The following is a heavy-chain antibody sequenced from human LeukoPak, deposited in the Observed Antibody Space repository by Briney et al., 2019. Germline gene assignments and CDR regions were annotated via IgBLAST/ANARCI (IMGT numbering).Heavy chain of an antibody. J-gene: IGHJ5*02. CDR1: GFTFSTYA. D-gene: IGHD2-2*01. Sequence: GGSLRLSCAASGFTFSTYAMHWVRQAPGKGLEWVAVISYDGSNKYYADSVKGRFTISRDNSKNTLYLQMNSLRAEDTAVYYCARDYSEWYQLLVLGWWFDPWGQGTLVTVSS. CDR2: ISYDGSNK. V-gene: IGHV3-30*01. CDR3: ARDYSEWYQLLVLGWWFDP.